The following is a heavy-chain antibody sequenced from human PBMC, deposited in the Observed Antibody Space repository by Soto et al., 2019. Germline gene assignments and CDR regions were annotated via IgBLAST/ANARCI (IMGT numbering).Heavy chain of an antibody. Sequence: SETLSLTCAVSGGSISSGGYSWSWIRQPPGKGLEWIGYIYRSGSTYYNPSLKSRVTISVDRSKNQFSLKLSSVTAADTAVYYCATGPVYFDYWGQGTLVTVSS. CDR2: IYRSGST. V-gene: IGHV4-30-2*01. CDR1: GGSISSGGYS. D-gene: IGHD4-17*01. J-gene: IGHJ4*02. CDR3: ATGPVYFDY.